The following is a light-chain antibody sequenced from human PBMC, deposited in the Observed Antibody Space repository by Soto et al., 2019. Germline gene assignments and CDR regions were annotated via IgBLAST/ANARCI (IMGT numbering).Light chain of an antibody. Sequence: QSVLTQPPSASATPGQRVTISCSGSSSNIGSNPVNWYQQIPGTAPKLLIYRNTQRPSGVPDRFSGSKSGTSASLAISGLQSDDEAHYYCAAWDDSLNGVVFGGGTKLTVL. CDR2: RNT. J-gene: IGLJ2*01. CDR3: AAWDDSLNGVV. CDR1: SSNIGSNP. V-gene: IGLV1-44*01.